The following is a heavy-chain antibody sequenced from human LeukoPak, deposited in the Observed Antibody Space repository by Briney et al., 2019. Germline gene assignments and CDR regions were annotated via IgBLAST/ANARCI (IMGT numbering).Heavy chain of an antibody. CDR2: INHSGST. Sequence: SETLSLTCAVYGGSFSGYYWSWIRQPPGKGLEWIGEINHSGSTNYNPSLKSRVTISVDTSKNQLSLKLSSVTAADTAVYYCARVVDPGGYYYFYYMDVWGKGTAVTVSS. CDR3: ARVVDPGGYYYFYYMDV. J-gene: IGHJ6*03. CDR1: GGSFSGYY. V-gene: IGHV4-34*01. D-gene: IGHD3-16*01.